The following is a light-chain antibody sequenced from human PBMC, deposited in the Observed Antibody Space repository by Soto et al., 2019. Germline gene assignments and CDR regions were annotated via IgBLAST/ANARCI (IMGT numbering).Light chain of an antibody. CDR3: QQRSNWPLT. CDR2: DAS. J-gene: IGKJ4*01. Sequence: EIVLTQSPATLSLSPGERATLSCRASQGVSSYLAWYQQKPGQAPRLLIYDASNRATGIPARFSGSGSGTDFTPTISSLEPEDFAVYYCQQRSNWPLTFGGGTKVDIK. CDR1: QGVSSY. V-gene: IGKV3-11*01.